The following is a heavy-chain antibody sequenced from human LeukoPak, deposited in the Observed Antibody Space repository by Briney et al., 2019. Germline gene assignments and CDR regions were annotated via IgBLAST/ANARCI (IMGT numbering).Heavy chain of an antibody. Sequence: SETLSLTCTVSGGSISSYYWSWIRQPAGKGLEWIGRIYTSGITNYNPSLKSRVTMSVGTSKNQFSLKLSSVTAADTAVYYCARDREAGRYYNSSGYYYWGQGTLVTVSS. D-gene: IGHD3-22*01. CDR3: ARDREAGRYYNSSGYYY. V-gene: IGHV4-4*07. CDR1: GGSISSYY. J-gene: IGHJ4*02. CDR2: IYTSGIT.